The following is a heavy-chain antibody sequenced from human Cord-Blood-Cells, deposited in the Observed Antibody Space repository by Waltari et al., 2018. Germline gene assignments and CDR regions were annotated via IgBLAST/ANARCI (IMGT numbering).Heavy chain of an antibody. V-gene: IGHV1-2*02. CDR2: INPNSGGT. Sequence: QVQLVQSGAEVKKPGASVTVSCKASGYTFTGYYMHWVRQAPGQGLEWKGWINPNSGGTNYAQKFQGRVTMTRDTSISTAYMELSRLRSDDTAVYYCARDGGGYSGYDWGDYWGQGTLVTVSS. CDR3: ARDGGGYSGYDWGDY. D-gene: IGHD5-12*01. J-gene: IGHJ4*02. CDR1: GYTFTGYY.